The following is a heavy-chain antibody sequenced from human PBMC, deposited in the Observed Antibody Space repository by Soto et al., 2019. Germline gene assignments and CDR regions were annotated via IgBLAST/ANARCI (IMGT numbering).Heavy chain of an antibody. CDR3: ARGTPNIVVVSAAPMGGAFDI. CDR1: GYSFTGYY. J-gene: IGHJ3*02. D-gene: IGHD2-2*01. CDR2: INPNSGGT. Sequence: ASVKVSFKASGYSFTGYYMHWVRQAPGQGLEWMGWINPNSGGTNYAQKFQGWVTMTRDTSISTAYMELSRLRSDDTAVYYCARGTPNIVVVSAAPMGGAFDIWGQGTMVTVSS. V-gene: IGHV1-2*04.